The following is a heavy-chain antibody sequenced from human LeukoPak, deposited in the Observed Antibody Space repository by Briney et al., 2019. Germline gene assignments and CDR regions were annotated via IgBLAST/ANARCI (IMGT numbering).Heavy chain of an antibody. J-gene: IGHJ6*03. CDR1: GGSIRSSSYY. V-gene: IGHV4-39*01. Sequence: SETLSLTCTVSGGSIRSSSYYWGWIRQPTGKGLEWIGSIYYSGSTYYNASLKSRVTISVDTSKNQFSLKLSSVTAADTAVYYCARYCGGDCYSGCYYYMDVWGKGTTVTVSS. CDR2: IYYSGST. D-gene: IGHD2-21*02. CDR3: ARYCGGDCYSGCYYYMDV.